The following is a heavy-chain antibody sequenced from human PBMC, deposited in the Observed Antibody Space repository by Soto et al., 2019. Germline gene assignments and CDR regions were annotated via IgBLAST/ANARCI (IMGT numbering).Heavy chain of an antibody. J-gene: IGHJ4*02. CDR1: GGSISSYY. CDR3: ARSHFRHLGELSLNLPDY. V-gene: IGHV4-59*01. Sequence: PSETLSLTCTVSGGSISSYYWSWIRQPPGKGLEWIGYIYYSGSTNYNPSLKSRVTISVDTSKNQFSLKLSSVTAADTAVYYCARSHFRHLGELSLNLPDYWGQGTLVTVSS. D-gene: IGHD3-16*02. CDR2: IYYSGST.